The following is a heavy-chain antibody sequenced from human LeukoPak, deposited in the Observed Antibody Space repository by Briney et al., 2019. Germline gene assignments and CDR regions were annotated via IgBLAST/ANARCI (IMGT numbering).Heavy chain of an antibody. Sequence: SETLSLTCAVYGGSFSGYYWSWIRQPPGKGLEWIGEINHSGSTNYNPSLKSRVTISVDTSKNQFSLKLSSVTAADTAVYYCARDVLLWFGELLGTYYYYGMDVWGQGTTVTVSS. V-gene: IGHV4-34*01. D-gene: IGHD3-10*01. CDR3: ARDVLLWFGELLGTYYYYGMDV. CDR2: INHSGST. CDR1: GGSFSGYY. J-gene: IGHJ6*02.